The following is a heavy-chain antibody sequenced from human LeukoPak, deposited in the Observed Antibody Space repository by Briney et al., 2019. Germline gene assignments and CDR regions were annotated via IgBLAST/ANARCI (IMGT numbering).Heavy chain of an antibody. D-gene: IGHD5-24*01. CDR3: VKDDGWVQYAN. V-gene: IGHV3-7*03. Sequence: GGSLRLSCAASGFTFSSYGMHWVRQAPGKGLEWVANIKQDGSEKYYLDSVKGRFIISRDNSKNTVYLQMNSLSAEDAAVYYCVKDDGWVQYANWGQGTLVTVSS. CDR2: IKQDGSEK. J-gene: IGHJ4*02. CDR1: GFTFSSYG.